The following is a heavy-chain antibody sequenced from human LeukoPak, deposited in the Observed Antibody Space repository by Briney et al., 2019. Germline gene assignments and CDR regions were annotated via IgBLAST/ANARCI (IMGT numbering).Heavy chain of an antibody. Sequence: PSETLSLSCTVSGGSISSSSYYWGWIRQPPGKGLEWIGSIYYSGSTYYNPSLKSRVTISVDTSKNEFSLKLSSVTAADTAVYYCARIDSSSFTLDYWGQGTLVTVSS. CDR3: ARIDSSSFTLDY. CDR2: IYYSGST. D-gene: IGHD6-6*01. CDR1: GGSISSSSYY. J-gene: IGHJ4*02. V-gene: IGHV4-39*01.